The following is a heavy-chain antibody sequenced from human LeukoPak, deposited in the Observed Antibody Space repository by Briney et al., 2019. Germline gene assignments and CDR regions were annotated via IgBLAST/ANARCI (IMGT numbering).Heavy chain of an antibody. CDR3: ARDIIGAARQGNWFDP. D-gene: IGHD6-13*01. CDR2: IIPIFGTA. J-gene: IGHJ5*02. CDR1: GGTFSSYA. V-gene: IGHV1-69*13. Sequence: SVKVSCKASGGTFSSYAISWVRQAPGQGLEWMGGIIPIFGTANYAQKFQGRVTITADESTSTAYMELSSLRSEDTAVYYCARDIIGAARQGNWFDPWGQGALVTVSS.